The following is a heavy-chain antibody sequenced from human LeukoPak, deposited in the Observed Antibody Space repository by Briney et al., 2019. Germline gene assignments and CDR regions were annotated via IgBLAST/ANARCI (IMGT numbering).Heavy chain of an antibody. D-gene: IGHD3-16*01. J-gene: IGHJ4*02. CDR2: LSGSGGST. CDR3: AKALGGYDFDY. V-gene: IGHV3-23*01. Sequence: GGSLRLSCAASGFTFRSYGMSWVRQAPGKGLEWVSSLSGSGGSTYYADSVKGRFTISRDNYKNTLFLHMNSLRAEDTAVYYCAKALGGYDFDYWGQGTLVTVSS. CDR1: GFTFRSYG.